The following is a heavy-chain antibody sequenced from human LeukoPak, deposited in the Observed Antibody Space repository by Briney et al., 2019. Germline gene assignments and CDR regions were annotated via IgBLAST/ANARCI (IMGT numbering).Heavy chain of an antibody. D-gene: IGHD6-13*01. J-gene: IGHJ6*03. CDR1: GFTFDDYG. V-gene: IGHV4-4*02. Sequence: GSLRLSCAASGFTFDDYGMSWVRQPPGKGLEWIGEIYHSGSTNYNPSLKSRVTISVDKSKNQFSLKLSSVTAADTAVYYCARGAAATEDYYMDVWGKGTTVTVSS. CDR2: IYHSGST. CDR3: ARGAAATEDYYMDV.